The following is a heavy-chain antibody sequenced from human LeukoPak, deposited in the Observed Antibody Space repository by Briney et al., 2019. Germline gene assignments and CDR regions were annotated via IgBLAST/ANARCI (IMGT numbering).Heavy chain of an antibody. CDR1: GFTLDDYA. CDR3: TREVADTTITN. CDR2: IRSKAYGGTT. J-gene: IGHJ4*02. Sequence: GGSLRLSCTASGFTLDDYAMSWFRQAPGKGLEWVGFIRSKAYGGTTEYAASVKGRFTISRDGSKNIAYLQMNSLKTEDTAVYYCTREVADTTITNWGQGTLVTVSS. V-gene: IGHV3-49*01. D-gene: IGHD5-12*01.